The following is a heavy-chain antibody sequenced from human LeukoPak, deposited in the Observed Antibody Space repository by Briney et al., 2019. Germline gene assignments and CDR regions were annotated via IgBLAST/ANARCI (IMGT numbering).Heavy chain of an antibody. CDR1: GFTFSSYG. Sequence: GGSLRLSCAASGFTFSSYGMHWVRQAPGKGLEWVAFIRYDGSNKYYADSVKGRFTISRDNSKNTLYLQMNSLRAEDTALYYCAKDYYDSSGYYSHFDYWGQGTLVTVSS. CDR2: IRYDGSNK. D-gene: IGHD3-22*01. CDR3: AKDYYDSSGYYSHFDY. V-gene: IGHV3-30*02. J-gene: IGHJ4*02.